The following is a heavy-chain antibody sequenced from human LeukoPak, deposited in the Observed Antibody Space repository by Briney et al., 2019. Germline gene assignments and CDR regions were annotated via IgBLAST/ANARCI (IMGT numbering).Heavy chain of an antibody. CDR2: ISYDGSNK. V-gene: IGHV3-30*03. D-gene: IGHD3-3*01. CDR3: ASLPNYDFWSGSYGMDV. CDR1: GFTFSSYG. Sequence: GGSLRLSCAVSGFTFSSYGIHWVRQAPGKGLEWVAVISYDGSNKYYADSVKGRFTISRDNSKNTLYLQMNSLRAEDTAVYYCASLPNYDFWSGSYGMDVWGQGTTVTVSS. J-gene: IGHJ6*02.